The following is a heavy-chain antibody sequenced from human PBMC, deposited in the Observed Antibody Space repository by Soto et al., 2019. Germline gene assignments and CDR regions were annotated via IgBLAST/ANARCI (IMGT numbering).Heavy chain of an antibody. V-gene: IGHV3-23*01. CDR2: ISGSGGST. CDR1: GFTFSSYW. D-gene: IGHD3-10*01. CDR3: AKDPTAVLHAQFDY. Sequence: GGSLRLSCAASGFTFSSYWMHWVRQAPGKGLEWVSAISGSGGSTYYADSVKGRFTISRDNSKNTLYLQMNSLRAEDTAVYYCAKDPTAVLHAQFDYWGQGTLVTVS. J-gene: IGHJ4*02.